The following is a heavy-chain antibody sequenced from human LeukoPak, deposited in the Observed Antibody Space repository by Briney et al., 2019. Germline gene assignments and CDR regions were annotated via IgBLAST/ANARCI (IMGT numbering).Heavy chain of an antibody. D-gene: IGHD3-10*01. J-gene: IGHJ4*02. CDR1: GYRFTSYW. CDR3: ARQRPGAYYGSGSYYPFDY. CDR2: IYPGDSDT. Sequence: GESLKISCKGSGYRFTSYWIGWVRQMPGKGLEWMGIIYPGDSDTRYSPSFQGQVTISADKSISTAYLQWSSLKASDTAMYYCARQRPGAYYGSGSYYPFDYWGQGTLVTVS. V-gene: IGHV5-51*01.